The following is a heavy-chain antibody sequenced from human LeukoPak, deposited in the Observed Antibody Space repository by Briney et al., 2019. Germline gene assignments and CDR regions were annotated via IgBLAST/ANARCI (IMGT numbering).Heavy chain of an antibody. CDR3: ARQGLEWLLSLNYMDV. CDR2: IDHTGSA. D-gene: IGHD3-3*01. Sequence: PSETLSLTCTVYGGSFSGLYWSWIRQPPGKGLEWIGEIDHTGSANYNPSLKSRVTISVDTSKNQFSLKLSSVTAADTAVYYCARQGLEWLLSLNYMDVWGKGTTVTVSS. J-gene: IGHJ6*03. V-gene: IGHV4-34*01. CDR1: GGSFSGLY.